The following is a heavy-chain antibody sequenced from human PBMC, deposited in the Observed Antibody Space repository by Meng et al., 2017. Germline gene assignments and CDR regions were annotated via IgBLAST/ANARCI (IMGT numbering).Heavy chain of an antibody. CDR2: ISGSGGST. J-gene: IGHJ6*01. CDR3: AKGRPLGSYYPYYYYYGMDV. Sequence: GESLKISCAASGFTFSSYAMSWVRQAPGKGLEWVSAISGSGGSTYYADSVKGRFTISRDNSKNTLYLQMNSLRAEDTAVYYCAKGRPLGSYYPYYYYYGMDVWGQGTTVTVSS. D-gene: IGHD1-26*01. V-gene: IGHV3-23*01. CDR1: GFTFSSYA.